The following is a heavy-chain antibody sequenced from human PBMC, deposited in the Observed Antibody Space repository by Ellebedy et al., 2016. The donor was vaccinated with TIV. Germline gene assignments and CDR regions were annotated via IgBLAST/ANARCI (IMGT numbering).Heavy chain of an antibody. D-gene: IGHD3-10*01. V-gene: IGHV4-4*02. Sequence: MPSETLSLTCTVSGASVSSANWWHWIRQSPGTGLVWIGEMYHFGTTNYNPSLRGRVTISVDKSNNQFSLKLSSVTAADTAVYYCARADVRGAKFYFDLWGQGTLVTVSS. CDR1: GASVSSANW. J-gene: IGHJ4*02. CDR3: ARADVRGAKFYFDL. CDR2: MYHFGTT.